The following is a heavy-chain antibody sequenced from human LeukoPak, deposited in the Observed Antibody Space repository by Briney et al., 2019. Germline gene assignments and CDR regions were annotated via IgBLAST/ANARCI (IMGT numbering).Heavy chain of an antibody. CDR3: AKDRKVVTAPDYYYYYMDV. CDR2: IYSGGST. J-gene: IGHJ6*03. CDR1: VFTHSRNL. D-gene: IGHD2-21*02. V-gene: IGHV3-53*01. Sequence: VGSLSLSLAASVFTHSRNLLSWVGPARSKGLAWVGVIYSGGSTYYADSVKGRFTISIDNSKNMLYLQMNSLRAEDTAVYYCAKDRKVVTAPDYYYYYMDVWGKGTTVTVSS.